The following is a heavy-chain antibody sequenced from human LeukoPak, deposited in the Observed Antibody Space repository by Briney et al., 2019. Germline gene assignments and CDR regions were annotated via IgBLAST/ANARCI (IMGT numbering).Heavy chain of an antibody. J-gene: IGHJ4*02. D-gene: IGHD3-22*01. CDR1: GYRFTSYW. CDR3: ARLAYYYDSSGYFYDY. V-gene: IGHV5-51*01. Sequence: GESLEISCKGSGYRFTSYWIGWVRPLPGKGLEWMGIIYPGDSDTRYSPSFQGQVTISADKSISTAYLQWSSLKASDTAMYYCARLAYYYDSSGYFYDYGGQGTLVTVS. CDR2: IYPGDSDT.